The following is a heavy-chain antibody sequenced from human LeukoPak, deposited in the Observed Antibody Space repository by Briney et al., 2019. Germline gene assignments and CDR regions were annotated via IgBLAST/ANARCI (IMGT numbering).Heavy chain of an antibody. CDR2: INPHSGGT. D-gene: IGHD5-12*01. Sequence: GASVKVSCKASGYTFTSYGISWVRQAPGQGLEWMGWINPHSGGTNYAQKFLGRVTMTRDTSISTAYMELSRLRSDDTAVYYCARDRWLRWRGAFDYWGQGTLVTVSS. V-gene: IGHV1-2*02. CDR3: ARDRWLRWRGAFDY. CDR1: GYTFTSYG. J-gene: IGHJ4*02.